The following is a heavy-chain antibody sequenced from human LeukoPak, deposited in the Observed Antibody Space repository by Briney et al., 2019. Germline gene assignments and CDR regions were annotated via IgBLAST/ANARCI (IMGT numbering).Heavy chain of an antibody. CDR3: ARDDSSGPYYFDY. D-gene: IGHD3-22*01. CDR2: IYTSGST. CDR1: GGSISSHY. Sequence: SETLSLTCTVSGGSISSHYWSWIRQPAGKGLEWIGRIYTSGSTNYNPSLKSRVTMSVDTSKNQFSLKLSSVTAADTAVYYCARDDSSGPYYFDYWGQGTLVTVSS. J-gene: IGHJ4*02. V-gene: IGHV4-4*07.